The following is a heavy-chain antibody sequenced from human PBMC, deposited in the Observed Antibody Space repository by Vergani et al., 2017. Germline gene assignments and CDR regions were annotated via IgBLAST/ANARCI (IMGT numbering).Heavy chain of an antibody. CDR1: GFTFSDYY. Sequence: QVQLVESGGGLVKPGGSLRLSCAASGFTFSDYYMSWIRQAPGKGLEWVSYISSSSSYTNYADSVKGRFTISRENAKNSLYLQMNSLRAEDTAVYYCARGGIAAAQKDAFDIWGQGTMVTVSS. D-gene: IGHD6-13*01. V-gene: IGHV3-11*05. J-gene: IGHJ3*02. CDR3: ARGGIAAAQKDAFDI. CDR2: ISSSSSYT.